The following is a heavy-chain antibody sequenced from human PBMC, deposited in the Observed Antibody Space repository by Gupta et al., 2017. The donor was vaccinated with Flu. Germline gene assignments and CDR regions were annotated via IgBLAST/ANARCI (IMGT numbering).Heavy chain of an antibody. J-gene: IGHJ5*02. CDR3: AREGDDCGGDCFPCNWFDP. V-gene: IGHV1-18*01. Sequence: RWGRQAPGQGLEWMGWSSTYSGKRNYAQKFQGRVTMTTDTSTTTAYMELRSLRADDTAVYYCAREGDDCGGDCFPCNWFDPWGQGTLVTVSS. CDR2: SSTYSGKR. D-gene: IGHD2-21*01.